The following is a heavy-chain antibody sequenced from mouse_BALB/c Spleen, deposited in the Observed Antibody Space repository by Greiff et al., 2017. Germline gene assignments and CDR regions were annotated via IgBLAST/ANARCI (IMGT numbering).Heavy chain of an antibody. J-gene: IGHJ4*01. D-gene: IGHD3-3*01. Sequence: EVQGVESGGGLVQPGGSRKLSCAASGFTFSSFGMHWVRQAPEKGLEWVAYISSGSSTIYYADTVKGRYTISRDNPKNTLFLQMTSLRSEDTAMYYCARGDGGALDYWGQGTSVTVSS. V-gene: IGHV5-17*02. CDR3: ARGDGGALDY. CDR2: ISSGSSTI. CDR1: GFTFSSFG.